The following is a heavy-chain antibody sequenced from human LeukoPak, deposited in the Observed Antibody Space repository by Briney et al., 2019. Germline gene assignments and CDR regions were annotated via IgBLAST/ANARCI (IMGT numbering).Heavy chain of an antibody. CDR3: ASSTTVTEYYYYGMDV. J-gene: IGHJ6*02. CDR2: ISAYNGNT. CDR1: GYTFTSYG. V-gene: IGHV1-18*01. Sequence: ASVKVSCKASGYTFTSYGISWVRQAPRQGLEWMGWISAYNGNTNYAQKLQGRVTMTTDTSTSTAYMELRSLRSDDTAVYYCASSTTVTEYYYYGMDVWGQGTTVTVSS. D-gene: IGHD4-17*01.